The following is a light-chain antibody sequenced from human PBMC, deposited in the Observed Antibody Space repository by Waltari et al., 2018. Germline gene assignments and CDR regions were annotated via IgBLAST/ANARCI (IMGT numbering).Light chain of an antibody. CDR3: AAWDDSLSGPV. CDR2: RNN. CDR1: SSNIGSNF. J-gene: IGLJ2*01. V-gene: IGLV1-47*01. Sequence: QSVLTQPPSTSGTPGQRVTISCSGSSSNIGSNFVYWYQHLPGTAPKRLIYRNNQRPSGVPDRVSGSKSGTSASRAISGLRSEDEADYYCAAWDDSLSGPVFGGGTKLTVL.